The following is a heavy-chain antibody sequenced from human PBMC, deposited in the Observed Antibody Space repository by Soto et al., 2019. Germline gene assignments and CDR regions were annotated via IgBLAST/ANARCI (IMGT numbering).Heavy chain of an antibody. D-gene: IGHD2-8*01. CDR3: AKDIGEFYCTNGVCHYGWYFDL. J-gene: IGHJ2*01. CDR1: GFTFDDYA. Sequence: PGGSLRLSCAASGFTFDDYAMHWVRQAPGKGLEWVSGISWNSGSIGYADSVKGRFTISRDNAKNSLYLQMNSLRAEDTALYYCAKDIGEFYCTNGVCHYGWYFDLWGRGTLVTVSS. CDR2: ISWNSGSI. V-gene: IGHV3-9*01.